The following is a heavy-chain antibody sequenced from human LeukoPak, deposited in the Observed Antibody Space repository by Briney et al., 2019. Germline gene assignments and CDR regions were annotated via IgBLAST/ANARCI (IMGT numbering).Heavy chain of an antibody. D-gene: IGHD6-13*01. J-gene: IGHJ6*02. V-gene: IGHV3-30*18. CDR3: AKGDLGSWPYYYYYGMDV. Sequence: GRSLRLSCAASGFTFSSYGMHWVRQAPGKGLEWVAVISYDGSNKYYADSVKGRFTISRDNSKNTLYLQMNSLRAEDTAVYYCAKGDLGSWPYYYYYGMDVWGQGTTVTVSS. CDR2: ISYDGSNK. CDR1: GFTFSSYG.